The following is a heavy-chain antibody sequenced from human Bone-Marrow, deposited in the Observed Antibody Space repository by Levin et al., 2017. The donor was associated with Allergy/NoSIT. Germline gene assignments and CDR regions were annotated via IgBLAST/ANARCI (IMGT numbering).Heavy chain of an antibody. J-gene: IGHJ4*01. D-gene: IGHD1-7*01. V-gene: IGHV4-30-4*01. CDR1: GGSVNSGDHA. CDR2: IYYSGST. CDR3: ARFLTGTARGD. Sequence: SQTLSLTCTVSGGSVNSGDHAWSWIRQPPGKGLEWIGYIYYSGSTYYNSSLKSRVIISIDMSKNQFSLDLSSVTAADTAVYFCARFLTGTARGDWGHGMFVTVSS.